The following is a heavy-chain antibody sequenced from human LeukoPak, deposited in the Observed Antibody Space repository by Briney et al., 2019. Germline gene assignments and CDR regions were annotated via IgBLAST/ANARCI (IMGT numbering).Heavy chain of an antibody. V-gene: IGHV4-59*01. Sequence: SETLSLTCTVSGTSITRTYWSWIRQPPGKGLEWIGYIYYSGSTNYNPSLKSRVTISVDTSKNQFSLKLNSVTAADTAVYYCAGGGDSGGYYYPMFDYWGQGTLVTVSS. J-gene: IGHJ4*02. CDR1: GTSITRTY. CDR3: AGGGDSGGYYYPMFDY. CDR2: IYYSGST. D-gene: IGHD3-22*01.